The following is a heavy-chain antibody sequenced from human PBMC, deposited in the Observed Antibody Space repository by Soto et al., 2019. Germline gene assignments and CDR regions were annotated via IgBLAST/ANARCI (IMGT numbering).Heavy chain of an antibody. CDR1: GFSLSTHGVG. J-gene: IGHJ5*01. CDR2: IYWDDDK. D-gene: IGHD2-15*01. Sequence: QITLKESGPTLVKPTQTLTLTCTFSGFSLSTHGVGVGWVRQPAGKSLEWLALIYWDDDKRYSASLNSSLTITKDNTKNQVVLTMPNMDPVDTATYYCSHAMLSWTSGSCSTWFDSGGQGTPVTVSS. CDR3: SHAMLSWTSGSCSTWFDS. V-gene: IGHV2-5*02.